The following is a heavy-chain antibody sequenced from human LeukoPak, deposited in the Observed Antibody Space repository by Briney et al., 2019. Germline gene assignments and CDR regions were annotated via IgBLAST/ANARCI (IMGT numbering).Heavy chain of an antibody. J-gene: IGHJ5*02. CDR1: GDSISNSHW. Sequence: SGTLSRTCAGSGDSISNSHWWSWVRQPPGKGLGWIGVIYLTGDTDYNPSLKSRVTISIDKAKNQFSLKLTYVTAADTAVYYCARGGFLDPFDPWGEGTLVTVSS. CDR3: ARGGFLDPFDP. D-gene: IGHD1-1*01. V-gene: IGHV4-4*02. CDR2: IYLTGDT.